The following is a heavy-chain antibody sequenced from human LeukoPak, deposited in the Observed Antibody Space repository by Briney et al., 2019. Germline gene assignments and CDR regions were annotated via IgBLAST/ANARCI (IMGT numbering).Heavy chain of an antibody. Sequence: ASVKVSCKASGYTFTSYGISWVRQAPGQGLEWMGWINPNSGGTNYAQKFQGRVTMTRDTSISTAYMELSRLRSDDTAVYYCAREGAYYYGSGSYLAFDYWGQGTLVTVSS. CDR1: GYTFTSYG. CDR2: INPNSGGT. J-gene: IGHJ4*02. D-gene: IGHD3-10*01. CDR3: AREGAYYYGSGSYLAFDY. V-gene: IGHV1-2*02.